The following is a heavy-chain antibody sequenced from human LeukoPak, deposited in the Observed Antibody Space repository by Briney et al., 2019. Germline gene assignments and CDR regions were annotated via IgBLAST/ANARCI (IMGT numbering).Heavy chain of an antibody. CDR1: GFTFNMYF. CDR3: ARGLLGIDY. V-gene: IGHV3-74*01. D-gene: IGHD2-8*02. J-gene: IGHJ4*02. Sequence: GGSLRLSCVVSGFTFNMYFMHWVRHSPGKGLVWVSHIDTDGSATGYADSVKGRFTISRDNAKNTVYLQMNSLRAEDTAVYYCARGLLGIDYWGQGTLVTVSS. CDR2: IDTDGSAT.